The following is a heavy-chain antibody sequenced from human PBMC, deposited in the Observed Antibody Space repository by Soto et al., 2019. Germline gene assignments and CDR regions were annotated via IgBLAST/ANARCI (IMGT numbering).Heavy chain of an antibody. CDR1: GFTFSTYA. CDR2: ISSNGRST. D-gene: IGHD2-8*01. V-gene: IGHV3-64*01. Sequence: GGSMRLSCATSGFTFSTYAMHWVRQAPGKGLEYVSAISSNGRSTYYANSVKGRFTISRDNSKNTLYLQMDSLRAEDMAVYYCARDRCTNGVCYAPSDYWGQGTLVTVSS. CDR3: ARDRCTNGVCYAPSDY. J-gene: IGHJ4*02.